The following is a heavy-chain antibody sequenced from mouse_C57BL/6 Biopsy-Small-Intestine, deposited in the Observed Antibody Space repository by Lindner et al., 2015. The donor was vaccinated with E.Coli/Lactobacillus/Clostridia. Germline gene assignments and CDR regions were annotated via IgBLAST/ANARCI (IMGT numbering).Heavy chain of an antibody. CDR3: VRGRDYFDY. V-gene: IGHV10-3*01. CDR2: IRSKSSNYAT. CDR1: GFTFNIYV. Sequence: VQLQESGGGLVQPKGSLKLSCAASGFTFNIYVMHWVRQAPGKGLEWVARIRSKSSNYATYYADSVKDRFTISRDDSQSMLYLQMNDLRTEDTAMYYCVRGRDYFDYWGQGTTLTVSS. J-gene: IGHJ2*01.